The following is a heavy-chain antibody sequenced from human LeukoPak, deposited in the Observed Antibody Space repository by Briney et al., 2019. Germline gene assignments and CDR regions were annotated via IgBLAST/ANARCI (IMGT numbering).Heavy chain of an antibody. J-gene: IGHJ4*02. V-gene: IGHV3-74*01. CDR2: INTDGSGT. CDR1: GLTFSSAW. CDR3: ATDYWGSLNY. D-gene: IGHD7-27*01. Sequence: PGGSLRLSCAASGLTFSSAWMHWVRQVPGKGRVWFSRINTDGSGTSYADSIMGRFTISRDNAKNTLYLQMNSLRAEDTAIYYCATDYWGSLNYWGQGTLVTVSS.